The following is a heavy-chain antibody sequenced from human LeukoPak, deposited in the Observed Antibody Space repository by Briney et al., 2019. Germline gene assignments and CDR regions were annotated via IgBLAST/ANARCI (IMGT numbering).Heavy chain of an antibody. CDR3: ARASVLEWSLYYYYYYMDV. D-gene: IGHD3-3*01. CDR2: MNPNSGNT. Sequence: ASVKVSCKASGYTFTSYGISWVRQATGQGLEWMGWMNPNSGNTGYAQKFQGRVTITRNTSISTAYMELSSLRSEDTAVYYCARASVLEWSLYYYYYYMDVWGKGTTVTVSS. V-gene: IGHV1-8*03. CDR1: GYTFTSYG. J-gene: IGHJ6*03.